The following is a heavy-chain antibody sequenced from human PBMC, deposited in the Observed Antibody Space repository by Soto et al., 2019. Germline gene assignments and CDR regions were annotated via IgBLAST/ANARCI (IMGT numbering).Heavy chain of an antibody. Sequence: PGESLKISCKGSGYSFTSYWIGWVRQMPGKGLEWMGIIYPGDSDTRYSPSFQGQVTISADKSTPTAYLQWSNLKASDTAIYYCARLAGGYYIDSSDYPFDYWGQGALVTVSS. D-gene: IGHD3-22*01. CDR1: GYSFTSYW. V-gene: IGHV5-51*01. J-gene: IGHJ4*02. CDR2: IYPGDSDT. CDR3: ARLAGGYYIDSSDYPFDY.